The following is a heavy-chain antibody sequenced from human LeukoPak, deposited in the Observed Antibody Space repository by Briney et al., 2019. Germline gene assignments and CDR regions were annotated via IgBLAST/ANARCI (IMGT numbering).Heavy chain of an antibody. D-gene: IGHD2-2*01. J-gene: IGHJ6*02. Sequence: PSETLSLTCTVSGGSISSYYWSWIRQHPGKGLEWIGYIYYSGSTYYNPSLKSRVTISVDTSKNQFSLKLSSVTAADTAVYYCARGGIVVVPAATDYYYYGMDVWGQGTTVTVSS. V-gene: IGHV4-59*06. CDR1: GGSISSYY. CDR2: IYYSGST. CDR3: ARGGIVVVPAATDYYYYGMDV.